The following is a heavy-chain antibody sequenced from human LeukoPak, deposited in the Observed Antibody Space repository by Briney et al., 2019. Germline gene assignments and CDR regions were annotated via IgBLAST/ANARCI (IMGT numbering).Heavy chain of an antibody. CDR2: IIPIFCTA. CDR1: GGTFSSEA. D-gene: IGHD2-15*01. CDR3: GRKAGDCGGGSCYSIDY. Sequence: SVKVSCKAFGGTFSSEAIGWVRQAPGQGLEWMGGIIPIFCTANYAQKFQGRVTITTDESTTTAYMEVSSLRSEDTAVYYCGRKAGDCGGGSCYSIDYWGQGTLVTVSS. V-gene: IGHV1-69*05. J-gene: IGHJ4*02.